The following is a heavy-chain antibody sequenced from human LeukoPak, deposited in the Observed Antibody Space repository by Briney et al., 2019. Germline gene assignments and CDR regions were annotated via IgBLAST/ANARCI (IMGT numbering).Heavy chain of an antibody. J-gene: IGHJ4*02. V-gene: IGHV3-7*01. D-gene: IGHD5-18*01. CDR3: ARHGYSYGYLDY. Sequence: PGRSLRLSCAASGFTFNSDWMTWVRQAPGKGLEWVANIRQDGSEKYYADSVKGRFTISRDNANSSLYLQMNSLRAEDTAAYYCARHGYSYGYLDYWGQGTLVTVSS. CDR2: IRQDGSEK. CDR1: GFTFNSDW.